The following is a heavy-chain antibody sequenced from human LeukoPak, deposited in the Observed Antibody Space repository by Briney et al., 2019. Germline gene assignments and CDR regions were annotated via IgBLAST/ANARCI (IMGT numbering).Heavy chain of an antibody. D-gene: IGHD6-19*01. CDR2: IYHSGST. CDR1: GGSISSSNW. CDR3: ARDARSSGDVYNYYYGMDV. J-gene: IGHJ6*02. Sequence: PSGTLSLTCAVSGGSISSSNWWSWVRQPPGKGLEWIGEIYHSGSTNYNPSLKSRVTISVDKSKNQFSLKLSSVTAADTAVYYCARDARSSGDVYNYYYGMDVWGQGTTVTVSS. V-gene: IGHV4-4*02.